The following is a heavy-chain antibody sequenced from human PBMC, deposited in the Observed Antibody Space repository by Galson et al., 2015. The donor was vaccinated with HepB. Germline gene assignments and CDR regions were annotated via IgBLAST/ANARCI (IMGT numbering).Heavy chain of an antibody. CDR3: ARDRYCSGGTCYWRNQYYYMDF. CDR1: GFTFTDYY. V-gene: IGHV3-11*01. J-gene: IGHJ6*03. D-gene: IGHD2-15*01. CDR2: ISGSGSVK. Sequence: SLRLSCAASGFTFTDYYMTWIRQAPGKGLEWISYISGSGSVKYYADSVKGRFTISRDNAKSSLYLQMNSLRAEDSAVYYCARDRYCSGGTCYWRNQYYYMDFWGKGTTVTVSS.